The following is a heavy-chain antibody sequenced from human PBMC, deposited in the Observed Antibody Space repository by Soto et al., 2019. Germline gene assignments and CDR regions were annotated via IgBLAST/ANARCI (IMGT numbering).Heavy chain of an antibody. V-gene: IGHV4-61*01. CDR2: IHYSGST. J-gene: IGHJ4*02. CDR1: GRSVNIRTYY. CDR3: TRGGDPYKTGH. D-gene: IGHD2-21*01. Sequence: SETLSLTCPLPGRSVNIRTYYWSWIRQPPGKGLEWIGFIHYSGSTNYNPSLKGRVTMSVDTSKNQFSLKLTSVNTADTAIYYCTRGGDPYKTGHWGQGTLVTVS.